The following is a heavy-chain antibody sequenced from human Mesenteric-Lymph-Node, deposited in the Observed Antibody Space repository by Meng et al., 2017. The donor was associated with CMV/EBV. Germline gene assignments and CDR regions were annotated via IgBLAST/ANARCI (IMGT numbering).Heavy chain of an antibody. CDR2: IKSKTDGGAA. CDR1: GFTFSNYC. J-gene: IGHJ3*02. D-gene: IGHD3-3*01. Sequence: GESLKISCAASGFTFSNYCRQAPGKGLEWVGRIKSKTDGGAADYTAPLIDRFTISRDDSENTLYLQMNSLETEDTAVYFCTTAYFDFWSPTFYDAFDIWGRGTVVTVSS. CDR3: TTAYFDFWSPTFYDAFDI. V-gene: IGHV3-15*01.